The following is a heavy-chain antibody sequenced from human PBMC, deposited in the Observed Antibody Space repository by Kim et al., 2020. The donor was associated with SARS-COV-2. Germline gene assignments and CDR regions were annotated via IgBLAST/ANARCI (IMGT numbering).Heavy chain of an antibody. CDR2: ISYDGSNK. CDR1: GFTFSSYA. V-gene: IGHV3-30*04. CDR3: ARDRLIGYYDSRGGARNWFDP. J-gene: IGHJ5*02. D-gene: IGHD3-22*01. Sequence: GGSLRLSCAASGFTFSSYAMHWVRQAPGKGLEWVAVISYDGSNKYYADSVKGRFTISRDNSKNTLYLQMNSLRAEDTAVYYCARDRLIGYYDSRGGARNWFDPWGQGTLVTVSS.